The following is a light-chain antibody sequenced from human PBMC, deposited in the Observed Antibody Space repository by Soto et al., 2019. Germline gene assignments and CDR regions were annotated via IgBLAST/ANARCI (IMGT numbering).Light chain of an antibody. CDR1: QNIGTY. V-gene: IGKV1-39*01. CDR3: QQSYGIPRT. CDR2: AAS. J-gene: IGKJ1*01. Sequence: DIQVTQSPSSLSASVGDRVTITCRASQNIGTYFNWYQQKPGKAPKLLIYAASSLQSGVPPRFSGTGSGTDFTLTISSLQPEDCATYYCQQSYGIPRTFGQGTKVEIK.